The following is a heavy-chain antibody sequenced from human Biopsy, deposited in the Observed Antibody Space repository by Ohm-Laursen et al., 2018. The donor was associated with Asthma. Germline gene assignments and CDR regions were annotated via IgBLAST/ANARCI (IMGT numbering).Heavy chain of an antibody. D-gene: IGHD1-1*01. CDR2: MSFDEGQT. V-gene: IGHV3-30*18. CDR1: GFTFSRYG. J-gene: IGHJ3*02. Sequence: SLRLSCAASGFTFSRYGMHWVRQAPGKGLEWVAVMSFDEGQTYYADSVKRRFTISRDNSKNALYLQMNSLRAEDTAVYYCAKEWGSNYAFDIWGQGTMVTASS. CDR3: AKEWGSNYAFDI.